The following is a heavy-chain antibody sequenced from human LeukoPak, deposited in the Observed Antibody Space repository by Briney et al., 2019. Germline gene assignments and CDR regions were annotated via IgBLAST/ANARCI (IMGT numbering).Heavy chain of an antibody. CDR2: IIPILGIA. Sequence: ASVKVSCKASGGTFSSYAISWVRQAPGQGLEWMGRIIPILGIANYALKFQGRVTITADKSTSTAYMELSSLRSEDTAVYYCARDVVGSYSYNWFDPWGQGTLVTVSS. D-gene: IGHD1-26*01. V-gene: IGHV1-69*04. CDR3: ARDVVGSYSYNWFDP. J-gene: IGHJ5*02. CDR1: GGTFSSYA.